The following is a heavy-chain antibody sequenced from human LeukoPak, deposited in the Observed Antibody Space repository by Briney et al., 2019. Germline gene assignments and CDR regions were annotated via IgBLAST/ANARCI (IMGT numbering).Heavy chain of an antibody. CDR2: ISGSGGST. CDR1: GFTFSSYG. J-gene: IGHJ6*03. V-gene: IGHV3-23*01. CDR3: AKGGNSGAGNYYYYYMDV. D-gene: IGHD4-23*01. Sequence: GGSLRLSCAASGFTFSSYGMSWVRQAPGKGLEWVSAISGSGGSTYYADSVKGRFTISRDNSKNTLYLQMNSLRAEDTAVYYCAKGGNSGAGNYYYYYMDVWGKGTTVTVSS.